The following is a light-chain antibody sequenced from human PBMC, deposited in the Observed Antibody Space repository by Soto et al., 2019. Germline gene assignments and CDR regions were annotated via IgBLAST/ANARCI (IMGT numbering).Light chain of an antibody. J-gene: IGLJ3*02. CDR3: ATRDDGLSGDWV. V-gene: IGLV1-47*01. Sequence: QAVVTQPPSASGTPGQRVTISCSGSNSDIGTNYVYWFQQLPVTAPKLLIFRDNQRPSGVPNRFSGSRSGTSASLAISGLRPEDETDYYCATRDDGLSGDWVFGGGTKLTVL. CDR2: RDN. CDR1: NSDIGTNY.